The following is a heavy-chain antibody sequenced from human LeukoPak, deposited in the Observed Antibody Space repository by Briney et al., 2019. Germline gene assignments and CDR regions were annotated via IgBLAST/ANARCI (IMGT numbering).Heavy chain of an antibody. CDR2: IYYSVST. CDR3: ARVPTYYYDSSGYYLDY. V-gene: IGHV4-30-4*08. CDR1: GGSISSGDYY. Sequence: SETLSLTCTVSGGSISSGDYYWSWIRQPPGKGLEGIGYIYYSVSTYYNPSLKSRVTISVDTSKNQFSLKLSSVTAADTAVYYCARVPTYYYDSSGYYLDYWGQGTLVTVSS. J-gene: IGHJ4*02. D-gene: IGHD3-22*01.